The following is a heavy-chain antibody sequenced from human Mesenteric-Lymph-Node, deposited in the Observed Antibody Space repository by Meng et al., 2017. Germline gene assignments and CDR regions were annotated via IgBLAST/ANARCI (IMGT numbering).Heavy chain of an antibody. V-gene: IGHV4-39*07. Sequence: SETLSLTCTVSGGSISSSSYYWGWIRQPPGKGLEWIGSIYYSGSTYYNPSLKSRVTISVDTSKNQFSLKLSSVTAADTAVYYCARALVLDYWGQGTLVTVSS. J-gene: IGHJ4*02. CDR2: IYYSGST. CDR1: GGSISSSSYY. D-gene: IGHD3-10*01. CDR3: ARALVLDY.